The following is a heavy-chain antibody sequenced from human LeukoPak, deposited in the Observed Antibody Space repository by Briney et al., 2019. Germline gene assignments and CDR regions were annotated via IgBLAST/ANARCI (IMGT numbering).Heavy chain of an antibody. V-gene: IGHV3-30*18. CDR2: IPYDGSNK. J-gene: IGHJ4*02. CDR1: GFTFSSYG. CDR3: AKDLAVADYYDSSGSGYFDY. Sequence: AGRSLRLSCAASGFTFSSYGMHWVRQAPGKGLEWVAVIPYDGSNKYYADSVKGRFTISRDNSKNTLYLQMSSLRAEDTAVYYCAKDLAVADYYDSSGSGYFDYWGQGTLVTVSS. D-gene: IGHD3-22*01.